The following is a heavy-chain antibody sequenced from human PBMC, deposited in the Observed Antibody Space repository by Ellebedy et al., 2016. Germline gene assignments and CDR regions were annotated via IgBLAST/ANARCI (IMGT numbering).Heavy chain of an antibody. CDR3: ARTRDSAWQDTNN. Sequence: SETLSLTCSVSGGSISSFYWSWIRQPPGKGLEWIGFIHYSGSAFYNPSLKNRVTITVDMSKIHFSLNLSAVTAADTAVYYCARTRDSAWQDTNNWGQGTLVTVSS. CDR1: GGSISSFY. V-gene: IGHV4-59*01. D-gene: IGHD2-8*01. CDR2: IHYSGSA. J-gene: IGHJ4*02.